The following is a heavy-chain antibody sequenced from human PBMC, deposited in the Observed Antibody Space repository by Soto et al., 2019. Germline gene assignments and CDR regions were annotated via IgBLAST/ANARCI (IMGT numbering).Heavy chain of an antibody. V-gene: IGHV4-34*01. CDR2: INDRGSI. Sequence: VQLQQWGAGPLRPLETLSLTCGVSGGFFSGYYWAWIRRSPGKGLEWLGEINDRGSINYNPSLKNRVSTSVDTSKNHSSLNLRSVTAADPAVYYCARESHDILTGPPWVWYFDLWGRGTLVTVSS. CDR3: ARESHDILTGPPWVWYFDL. CDR1: GGFFSGYY. D-gene: IGHD3-9*01. J-gene: IGHJ2*01.